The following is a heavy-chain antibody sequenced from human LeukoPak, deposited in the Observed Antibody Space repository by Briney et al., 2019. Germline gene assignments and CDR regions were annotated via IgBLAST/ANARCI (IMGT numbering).Heavy chain of an antibody. D-gene: IGHD6-13*01. J-gene: IGHJ4*02. CDR1: GFTFSSYG. CDR3: AKDLKPGAEAGSYPFDY. CDR2: ISYDGSNK. V-gene: IGHV3-30*18. Sequence: GGSLRLSCAASGFTFSSYGMHWVRQAPGKGLEWVAVISYDGSNKYYADSVKGRFTISRDNSKNTLYLQMNSLRAEDTAVYYCAKDLKPGAEAGSYPFDYWGQGTLVTVSS.